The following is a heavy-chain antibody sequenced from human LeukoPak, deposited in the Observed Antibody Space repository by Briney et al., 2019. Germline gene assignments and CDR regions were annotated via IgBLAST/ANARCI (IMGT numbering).Heavy chain of an antibody. V-gene: IGHV3-30*18. J-gene: IGHJ4*02. CDR2: ISYDGSNK. CDR3: AKVRGVSVAGSFDY. CDR1: GFTFSSYG. D-gene: IGHD6-19*01. Sequence: GGSLRLSCAASGFTFSSYGMHWVRQAPGKGLEWVAVISYDGSNKYSADSVKGRFTISRDNSKNMLYLQMNSLRAEDTAVYYCAKVRGVSVAGSFDYWGQGTLVTVSS.